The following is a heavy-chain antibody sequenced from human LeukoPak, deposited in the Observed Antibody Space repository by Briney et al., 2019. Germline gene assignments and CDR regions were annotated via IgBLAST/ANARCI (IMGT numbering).Heavy chain of an antibody. J-gene: IGHJ6*02. Sequence: PGGSLRLSCAASGFTFSDYYMSWIRQAPGKGLEWVSYISSSGSTIYYADSVKGRFTISRDNAKNSLYLQMNSLRAEDTAVYYCARWTAAAGYYYYGMDVWGQGTAVTVSS. V-gene: IGHV3-11*01. CDR3: ARWTAAAGYYYYGMDV. D-gene: IGHD6-13*01. CDR2: ISSSGSTI. CDR1: GFTFSDYY.